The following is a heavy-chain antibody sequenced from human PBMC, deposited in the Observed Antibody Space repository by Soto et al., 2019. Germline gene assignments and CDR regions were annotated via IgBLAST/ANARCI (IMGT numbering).Heavy chain of an antibody. CDR1: GFTFSSYG. J-gene: IGHJ6*02. Sequence: SLRLSCAASGFTFSSYGMHWVRQAPGKGLEWVAVISYDGSNKYYADSVKGRFTISRDNSKNTLYLQMKSLRAEETAVYYCAKDGYYDILTGSLRGYYYYYGMDVWGQGTTVTVSS. CDR3: AKDGYYDILTGSLRGYYYYYGMDV. D-gene: IGHD3-9*01. V-gene: IGHV3-30*18. CDR2: ISYDGSNK.